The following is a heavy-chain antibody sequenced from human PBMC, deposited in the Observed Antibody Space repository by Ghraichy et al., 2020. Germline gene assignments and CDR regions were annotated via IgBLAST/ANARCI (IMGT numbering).Heavy chain of an antibody. CDR1: GFTFSSYS. Sequence: GESLNISCAASGFTFSSYSMNWVRQAPGKGLEWVSSISGHSGYIYYAASVKGRFTISRDNTKNSLYLQMNSLRAEDTAVYYCASEVVAAATYDYWGQGTLVTVSS. D-gene: IGHD2-15*01. J-gene: IGHJ4*02. CDR2: ISGHSGYI. V-gene: IGHV3-21*01. CDR3: ASEVVAAATYDY.